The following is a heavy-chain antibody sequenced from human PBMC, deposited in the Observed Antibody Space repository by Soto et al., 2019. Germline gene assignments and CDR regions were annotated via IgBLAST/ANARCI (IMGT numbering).Heavy chain of an antibody. Sequence: SETLCLPCSVSGGTIADYDWHWIRKKPGKGLEWIGFIYNSGRGSTGSHPSLSSRVTFSIETSKNQFSLKLSSVTAADTAVYYCARVMGASAGWGQRTLVTVSS. CDR1: GGTIADYD. J-gene: IGHJ4*02. D-gene: IGHD1-26*01. V-gene: IGHV4-59*12. CDR2: IYNSGRGST. CDR3: ARVMGASAG.